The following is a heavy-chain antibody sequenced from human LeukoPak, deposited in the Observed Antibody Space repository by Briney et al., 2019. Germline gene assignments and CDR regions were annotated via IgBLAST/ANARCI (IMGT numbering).Heavy chain of an antibody. CDR1: GDSISNYY. D-gene: IGHD3-10*01. CDR3: ARVSLVRGAPDCYVDY. V-gene: IGHV4-4*07. J-gene: IGHJ4*02. Sequence: PSETLSFTCTVSGDSISNYYWSWIRQPAGKGLEWIGRIYTSGSTNYNPSLKSRVTMSVDTSKNQFSLKLSSVTAADTAVYYCARVSLVRGAPDCYVDYWGQETLVTVSS. CDR2: IYTSGST.